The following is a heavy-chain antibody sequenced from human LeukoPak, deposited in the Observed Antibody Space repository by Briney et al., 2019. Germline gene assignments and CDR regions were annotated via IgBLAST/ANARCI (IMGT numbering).Heavy chain of an antibody. Sequence: SVKVSCKASGGTLSSYAISWVRQAPGQGLGWMGGIIPIFGTANYAQKFQGRVTITADESTSTAYMELSSLRSEDTAVYYCAREGHDYGDYGPDAFDIWGQGTMVTVSS. J-gene: IGHJ3*02. CDR1: GGTLSSYA. D-gene: IGHD4-17*01. V-gene: IGHV1-69*13. CDR3: AREGHDYGDYGPDAFDI. CDR2: IIPIFGTA.